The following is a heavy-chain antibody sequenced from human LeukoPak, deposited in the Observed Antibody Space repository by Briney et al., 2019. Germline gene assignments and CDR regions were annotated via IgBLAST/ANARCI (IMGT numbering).Heavy chain of an antibody. V-gene: IGHV3-23*01. Sequence: GGSLRLSCAASGSTFSSYAMSWVRQAPGKGLEWVSAISGSGGSTYYADSVKGRFTISRDNSKNTLYLQMNSLRAEDTAVYYCAGIVVVPAASFDYWGQGTLVTVSS. J-gene: IGHJ4*02. CDR3: AGIVVVPAASFDY. D-gene: IGHD2-2*01. CDR2: ISGSGGST. CDR1: GSTFSSYA.